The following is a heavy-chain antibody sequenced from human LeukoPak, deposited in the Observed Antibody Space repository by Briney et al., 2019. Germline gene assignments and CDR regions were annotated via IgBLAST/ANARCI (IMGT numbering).Heavy chain of an antibody. D-gene: IGHD4-23*01. CDR3: VGYYVGKFDY. CDR1: GFVVSDNY. CDR2: IYTSGIT. Sequence: PGGSLRLSCAASGFVVSDNYMSWVRQAPGQGLEWVSLIYTSGITKYTDPVKGRFTISRDNAKNMLYLQMNTLSAEDTAVYYCVGYYVGKFDYWGQGTLVTVSS. J-gene: IGHJ4*02. V-gene: IGHV3-66*02.